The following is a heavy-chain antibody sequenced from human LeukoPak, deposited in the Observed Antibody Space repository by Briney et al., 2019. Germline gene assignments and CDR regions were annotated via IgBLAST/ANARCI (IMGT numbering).Heavy chain of an antibody. CDR1: GFTFSSYW. Sequence: GGSLRLSCAASGFTFSSYWMSWVRQAPGKGLEWVANIKQDGSEKYYVDSVMGRFTISRDNAKNSLYLQMNSLRAEDTTVYYCARVGDSSGYYTYYYYYYMDVWGKGTTVTVSS. CDR3: ARVGDSSGYYTYYYYYYMDV. D-gene: IGHD3-22*01. V-gene: IGHV3-7*01. CDR2: IKQDGSEK. J-gene: IGHJ6*03.